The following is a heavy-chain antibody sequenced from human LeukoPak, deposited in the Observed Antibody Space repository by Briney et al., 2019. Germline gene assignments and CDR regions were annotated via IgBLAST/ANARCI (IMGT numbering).Heavy chain of an antibody. CDR1: GFTFSSHA. D-gene: IGHD2-2*01. V-gene: IGHV3-23*01. CDR3: ARPYSSSVQRYSDY. Sequence: PGGSLRLSCAASGFTFSSHAMSWVRQAPGKGLEWVSAISVSGDNTYYADSVKGRFTISRDNSKNTLYLQMNSLRAEDTAVYYCARPYSSSVQRYSDYWGQGTLVTVSS. J-gene: IGHJ4*02. CDR2: ISVSGDNT.